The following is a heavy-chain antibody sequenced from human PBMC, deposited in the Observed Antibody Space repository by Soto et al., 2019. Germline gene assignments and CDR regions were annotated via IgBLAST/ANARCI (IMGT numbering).Heavy chain of an antibody. D-gene: IGHD3-22*01. CDR2: IIPIFGTA. CDR3: ATIVGAGGYYLDYFEY. J-gene: IGHJ4*02. CDR1: GGTFSSYA. V-gene: IGHV1-69*01. Sequence: QVQLVQSGAEVKKPGSSVKVSCKASGGTFSSYAISWVRQAPGQGLEWMGGIIPIFGTANYAQKFQGRVTITADESTSTADMELSSLRSEDTAVYYCATIVGAGGYYLDYFEYWGQGTLVTVSS.